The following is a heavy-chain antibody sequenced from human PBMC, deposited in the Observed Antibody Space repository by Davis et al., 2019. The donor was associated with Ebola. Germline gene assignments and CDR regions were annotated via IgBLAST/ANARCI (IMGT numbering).Heavy chain of an antibody. CDR2: INHSGST. J-gene: IGHJ2*01. V-gene: IGHV4-34*01. CDR3: AGGTSNWYFDL. CDR1: GGSFSGYY. Sequence: SETLSLTCAVYGGSFSGYYWSWIRQPPGKGLEWIGEINHSGSTNYNPSLKSRVTISVDTSKNQFSLKLSSVTAADTAVYYCAGGTSNWYFDLWGRGTLVTVSS.